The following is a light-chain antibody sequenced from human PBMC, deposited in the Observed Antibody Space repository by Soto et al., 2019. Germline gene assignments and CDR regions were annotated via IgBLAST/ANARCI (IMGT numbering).Light chain of an antibody. CDR3: QQYNNWPAIT. CDR1: QSVSSN. Sequence: EIVMAPTPTTLSVSPGDRTTLSFRDSQSVSSNLAWYQQKPGQAPRLLIYGASTRATGIPARFSGSGSGTEFTLTITSLQSEDFAVYYCQQYNNWPAITFGQGTRLEIK. V-gene: IGKV3D-15*01. J-gene: IGKJ5*01. CDR2: GAS.